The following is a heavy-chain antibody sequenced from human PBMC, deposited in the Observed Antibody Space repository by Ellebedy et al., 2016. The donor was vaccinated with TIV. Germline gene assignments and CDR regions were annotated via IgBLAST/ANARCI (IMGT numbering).Heavy chain of an antibody. Sequence: SETLSLTXTVSGGSISSYYWSWIRQPPGKGLEWIGYIYYSGSTNYNPSLKSRVTISVDTSKNQFSLKLSSVTAADTAVYYCARSVTTVDYFDYWGQGTLVTVSS. CDR2: IYYSGST. D-gene: IGHD4-11*01. CDR1: GGSISSYY. V-gene: IGHV4-59*01. CDR3: ARSVTTVDYFDY. J-gene: IGHJ4*02.